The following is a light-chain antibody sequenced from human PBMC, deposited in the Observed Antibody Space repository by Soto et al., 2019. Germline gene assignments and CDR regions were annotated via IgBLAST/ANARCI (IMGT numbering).Light chain of an antibody. Sequence: EIVLTQSPATLSVSPGERATLSCRASQSCIILLAWYQQKPGQAPRLLIHGATTRATGIPARFSGSGSGTEFTLTISSLQSEDFAVYYCQQYNNWPRTFGQGTKVDIK. V-gene: IGKV3-15*01. J-gene: IGKJ1*01. CDR1: QSCIIL. CDR3: QQYNNWPRT. CDR2: GAT.